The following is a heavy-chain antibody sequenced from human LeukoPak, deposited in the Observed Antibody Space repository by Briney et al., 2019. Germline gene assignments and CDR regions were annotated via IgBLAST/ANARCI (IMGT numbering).Heavy chain of an antibody. CDR3: ANSSRYGTGWYGRIDY. D-gene: IGHD6-19*01. CDR1: GFTFSSHA. J-gene: IGHJ4*02. Sequence: GGSLRLSCAASGFTFSSHAMSWVRQAPGKGLEWVSAINDGGDNKQYTDSVKGRFTISRDNSKNTLYLQMNSLRADDTAVYSCANSSRYGTGWYGRIDYWGQGMLVTVSS. V-gene: IGHV3-23*01. CDR2: INDGGDNK.